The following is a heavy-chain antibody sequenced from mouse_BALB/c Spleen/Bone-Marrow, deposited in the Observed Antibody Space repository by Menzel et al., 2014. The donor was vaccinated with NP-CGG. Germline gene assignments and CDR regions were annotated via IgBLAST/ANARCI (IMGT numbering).Heavy chain of an antibody. Sequence: EVKLVESGGGLVQPGGSRKLSCAASGFTFSIFGMHWVRQAPEKGLEWVAYISSGSSTIYYADTVKGRFTISRDNPKNTLFLQMTSLRSEDTAMYYCARRASLTGPMDYWGQGTSVTVPS. CDR1: GFTFSIFG. CDR2: ISSGSSTI. CDR3: ARRASLTGPMDY. J-gene: IGHJ4*01. V-gene: IGHV5-17*02. D-gene: IGHD3-3*01.